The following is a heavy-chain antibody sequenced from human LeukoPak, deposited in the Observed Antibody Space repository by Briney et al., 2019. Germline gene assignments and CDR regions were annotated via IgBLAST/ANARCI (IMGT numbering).Heavy chain of an antibody. CDR3: ARDGGAITMIVVVITGYPDY. D-gene: IGHD3-22*01. V-gene: IGHV3-30-3*01. Sequence: GGSLRLSCAASGFTFSSYAMHWVRQAPGKGLEWVAVISYDGSNKYCADSVKGRFTISRDNSKNTLYLQMNSLRAEDTAVYYCARDGGAITMIVVVITGYPDYWGQGTLVTVSS. CDR1: GFTFSSYA. J-gene: IGHJ4*02. CDR2: ISYDGSNK.